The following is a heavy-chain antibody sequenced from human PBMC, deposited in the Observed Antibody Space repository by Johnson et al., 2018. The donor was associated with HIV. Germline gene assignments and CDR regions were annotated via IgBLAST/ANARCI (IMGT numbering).Heavy chain of an antibody. CDR2: ISYDGTSK. V-gene: IGHV3-30*14. CDR1: GFAFSSYA. D-gene: IGHD3-22*01. Sequence: QVQLVESGGGVVQPGRSLRLSCAASGFAFSSYAMHWVRQAPGKGLEWVAVISYDGTSKYQADSVKGRFTISRDNSKNTLYLQMNSLRAEDTAVYYCARGSYYDSSGDAFDIWGQGTMVTVSS. CDR3: ARGSYYDSSGDAFDI. J-gene: IGHJ3*02.